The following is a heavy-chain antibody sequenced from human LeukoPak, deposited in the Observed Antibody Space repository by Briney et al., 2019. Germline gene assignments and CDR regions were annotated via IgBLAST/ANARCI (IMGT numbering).Heavy chain of an antibody. CDR1: GFTFSSYA. D-gene: IGHD3-22*01. CDR2: ISGSGGST. Sequence: GGSLRLSCAASGFTFSSYAMSWVRQAPGKGLEWVSAISGSGGSTYYADSVEGRFTISRDNSKNTLYLQMNSLRAEDTAVYYCAKVEPEYYYDSSGRGSFDYWGQGTLVTVSS. V-gene: IGHV3-23*01. CDR3: AKVEPEYYYDSSGRGSFDY. J-gene: IGHJ4*02.